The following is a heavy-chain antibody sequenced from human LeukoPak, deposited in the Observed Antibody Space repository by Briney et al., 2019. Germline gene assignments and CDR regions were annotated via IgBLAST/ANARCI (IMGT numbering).Heavy chain of an antibody. J-gene: IGHJ4*02. CDR2: ISSSTTI. D-gene: IGHD3-9*01. CDR3: ARSFYYDTLTGYYFFDY. Sequence: GGSLRLSCVASGFTFSSYSINWVRQAPGKGLEWVSYISSSTTIYYADSVKGRFTITRDNAKNSLYLQMNSLRAEDTAVYYCARSFYYDTLTGYYFFDYWGQGTLVTVSS. CDR1: GFTFSSYS. V-gene: IGHV3-48*04.